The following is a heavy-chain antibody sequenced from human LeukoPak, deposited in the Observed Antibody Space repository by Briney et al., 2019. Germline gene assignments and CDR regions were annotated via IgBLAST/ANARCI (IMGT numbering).Heavy chain of an antibody. J-gene: IGHJ4*02. D-gene: IGHD5-24*01. CDR1: GYSISTLAN. CDR2: VYYGGST. CDR3: ARNRDGYNSFDY. Sequence: SETLSLTCAVSGYSISTLANWGWIRQSPGKGLEWIGSVYYGGSTYYNPSLKSRVTISVDTSKNHFSLKLSSVTAADTAVYYCARNRDGYNSFDYWGQGTLVTVSS. V-gene: IGHV4-38-2*01.